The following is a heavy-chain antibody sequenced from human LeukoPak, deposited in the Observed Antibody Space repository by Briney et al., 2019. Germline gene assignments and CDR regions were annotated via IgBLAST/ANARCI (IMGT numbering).Heavy chain of an antibody. V-gene: IGHV3-23*01. CDR3: AKPMATIGRGYFDS. Sequence: GRSLRLSCAVSGFTFNTYTMTWVRQAPGKGLEWVSSITGSGDNTYYADSVKGRFTISRDNSKNTLYLQMNSLRAEDTAVYYCAKPMATIGRGYFDSWGQGTLVTVSS. J-gene: IGHJ4*02. CDR1: GFTFNTYT. CDR2: ITGSGDNT. D-gene: IGHD5-24*01.